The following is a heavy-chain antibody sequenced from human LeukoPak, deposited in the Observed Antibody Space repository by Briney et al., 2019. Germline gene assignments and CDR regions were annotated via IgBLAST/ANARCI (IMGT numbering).Heavy chain of an antibody. CDR3: ARDWATYYYDSSGAYYFDY. D-gene: IGHD3-22*01. CDR2: IYSGGST. Sequence: PGGSLRLSCAASGFTVSSNYMSWVRQAPGKGLEWVSVIYSGGSTYYADSVKGRFTISRDNSKNTLYLQMNSLRAEDTAVYYCARDWATYYYDSSGAYYFDYWGQGTLVTVSS. V-gene: IGHV3-53*05. J-gene: IGHJ4*02. CDR1: GFTVSSNY.